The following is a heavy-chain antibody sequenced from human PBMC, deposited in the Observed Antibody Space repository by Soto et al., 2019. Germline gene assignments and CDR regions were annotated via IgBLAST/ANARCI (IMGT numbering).Heavy chain of an antibody. CDR3: ASLAEGDVAFDT. Sequence: QVQLVQSGAEVKKPGSSVKVSCKASGGTFSSYTISWVRQAPGQGLEWMGRIIPILGIAKYAQKFQGRVTITADKPTSPGYMEMSSLRAEDTAVYYCASLAEGDVAFDTWGQGTMVTVSS. CDR2: IIPILGIA. J-gene: IGHJ3*02. V-gene: IGHV1-69*02. CDR1: GGTFSSYT. D-gene: IGHD2-21*01.